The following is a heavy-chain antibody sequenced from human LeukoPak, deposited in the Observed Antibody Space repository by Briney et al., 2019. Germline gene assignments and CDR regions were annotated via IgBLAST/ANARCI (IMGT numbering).Heavy chain of an antibody. CDR2: ISGSGGST. CDR3: ARVVGATIGNDY. Sequence: GGSLRLSCAASGFTFSSYAMSWVRQAPGKGLEWVSAISGSGGSTYYADSVKGRFTISRDNAKNSLYLQMNSLRAEDTAVYYCARVVGATIGNDYWGQGTLVTVSS. J-gene: IGHJ4*02. V-gene: IGHV3-23*01. D-gene: IGHD1-26*01. CDR1: GFTFSSYA.